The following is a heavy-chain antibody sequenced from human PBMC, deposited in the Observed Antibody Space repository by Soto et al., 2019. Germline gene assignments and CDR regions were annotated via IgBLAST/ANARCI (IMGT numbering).Heavy chain of an antibody. J-gene: IGHJ4*02. CDR3: ATEILGINHFDY. CDR2: FDPEDGET. CDR1: GYTLTELS. V-gene: IGHV1-24*01. Sequence: ASVKVSCKVSGYTLTELSMHWVRQAPGKGLEWTGGFDPEDGETIYAQKFQGRVTMTEDTSTDTAYMELSSLRSEDTAVYYCATEILGINHFDYWGQGTLVTVSS. D-gene: IGHD7-27*01.